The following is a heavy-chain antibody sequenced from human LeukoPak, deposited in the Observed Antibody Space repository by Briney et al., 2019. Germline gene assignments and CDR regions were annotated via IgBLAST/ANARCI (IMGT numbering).Heavy chain of an antibody. D-gene: IGHD1-1*01. CDR3: ARENFWKFDY. V-gene: IGHV3-7*05. CDR1: GFTFKKFY. Sequence: HSGGSLRLSCAASGFTFKKFYMGWVRQARGKGLEWVANIKQDGSERSYVDSVKGRFTISRDNAKNSLYLQLDSLRAEDTAVYYCARENFWKFDYWGQGTLVTVSS. CDR2: IKQDGSER. J-gene: IGHJ4*02.